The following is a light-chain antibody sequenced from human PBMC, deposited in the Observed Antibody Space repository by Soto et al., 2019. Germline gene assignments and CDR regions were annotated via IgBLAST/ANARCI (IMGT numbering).Light chain of an antibody. CDR2: GAS. V-gene: IGKV3-20*01. Sequence: DIVLTQSPVTLSLSPGERATLSCGASQSVTSNYLAWYQQKPGQAPRLLIFGASIRVTGIPDRFIGSGSGTDFTLTIRRLEPEDFAVYYCQQYDSTVWTFGQGTKVDIK. J-gene: IGKJ1*01. CDR1: QSVTSNY. CDR3: QQYDSTVWT.